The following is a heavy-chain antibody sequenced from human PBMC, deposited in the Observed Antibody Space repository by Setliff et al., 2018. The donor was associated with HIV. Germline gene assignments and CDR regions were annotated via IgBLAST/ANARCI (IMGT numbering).Heavy chain of an antibody. V-gene: IGHV4-38-2*01. J-gene: IGHJ5*02. Sequence: ASETLSLTCAVSGYSISSGFYWSWMRQPPGKGLEWIGSIYQSGNTNYNPSLESRLTISVDTAKNQLSLKLSSVTAADTAVYYCAAATTLLSPRAWGQGTLVTVSS. CDR2: IYQSGNT. D-gene: IGHD2-15*01. CDR3: AAATTLLSPRA. CDR1: GYSISSGFY.